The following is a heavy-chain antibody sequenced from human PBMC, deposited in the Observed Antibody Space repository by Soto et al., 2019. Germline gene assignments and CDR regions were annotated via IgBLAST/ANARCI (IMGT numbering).Heavy chain of an antibody. D-gene: IGHD3-10*01. J-gene: IGHJ5*02. V-gene: IGHV1-69*02. CDR1: GGTFSSYT. CDR3: ATNYYGSGMGWFDP. Sequence: QVQLVQSGAEVKKPGSSVKVSCKASGGTFSSYTISWVRQAPGQGLEWMGRIIPILGIANYAQKFQGRVTXXAXKXXSTAYMELSSLRSEDTAVYYCATNYYGSGMGWFDPWGQGTLVTVSS. CDR2: IIPILGIA.